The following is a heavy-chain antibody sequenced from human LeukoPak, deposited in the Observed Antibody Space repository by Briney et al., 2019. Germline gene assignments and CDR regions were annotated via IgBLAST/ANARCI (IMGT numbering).Heavy chain of an antibody. CDR1: GGSISSGSYY. CDR2: IYTSGST. Sequence: PSETLSLTCTVSGGSISSGSYYWSWIRQPAGKGLEWIGRIYTSGSTNYNPSLKSRVTISVDTSKYQFSLKLSSVTAADTAVYYCARASSGYYEGRYWYFDLWGRGTLVTVSS. CDR3: ARASSGYYEGRYWYFDL. D-gene: IGHD3-22*01. V-gene: IGHV4-61*02. J-gene: IGHJ2*01.